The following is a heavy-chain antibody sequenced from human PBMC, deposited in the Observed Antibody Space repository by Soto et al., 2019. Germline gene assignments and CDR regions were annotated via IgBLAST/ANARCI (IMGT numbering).Heavy chain of an antibody. D-gene: IGHD3-10*01. CDR2: INHSGTV. CDR3: ARAGAALVRGSIGGFDY. V-gene: IGHV4-34*01. Sequence: QVHLQQWGAGLLKPSETLSLTCAVNGGAFNGYYWTWIRQSPGKGLQWIGEINHSGTVDYNPSLKSRFTFSIDTSKKQFSPTLTSVTAADTAVYYCARAGAALVRGSIGGFDYWGQGTLVPVSS. CDR1: GGAFNGYY. J-gene: IGHJ4*02.